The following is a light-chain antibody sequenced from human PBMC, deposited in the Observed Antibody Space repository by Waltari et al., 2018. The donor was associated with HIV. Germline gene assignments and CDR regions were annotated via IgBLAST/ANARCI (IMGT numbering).Light chain of an antibody. CDR2: NDD. J-gene: IGLJ1*01. CDR3: AAWDDTLKVYV. V-gene: IGLV1-44*01. Sequence: QSVLAQPPSVSGAPGQRVTISCSGSGSNIRSNYVNWYQQLPVTAPRVLIYNDDQRPSGVPSRVSGSKAGTTASLAISGLQSEDEADYYCAAWDDTLKVYVFGTGTKVTVL. CDR1: GSNIRSNY.